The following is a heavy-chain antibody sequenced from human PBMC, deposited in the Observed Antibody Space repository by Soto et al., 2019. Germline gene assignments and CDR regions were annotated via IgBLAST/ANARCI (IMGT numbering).Heavy chain of an antibody. J-gene: IGHJ4*02. D-gene: IGHD1-1*01. Sequence: GGSLRLSCAASGFIFSRYDMHWVRQATGKGLEWVSRVDADGSGTTYAGSVKGRFSISRDNAKNTVSLQMNNLRAEDTAVYYCAGASGWKFDYWGLGVLVTVSS. CDR1: GFIFSRYD. CDR2: VDADGSGT. CDR3: AGASGWKFDY. V-gene: IGHV3-74*01.